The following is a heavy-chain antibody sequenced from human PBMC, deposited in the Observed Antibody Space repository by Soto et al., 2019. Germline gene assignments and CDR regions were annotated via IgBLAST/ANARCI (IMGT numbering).Heavy chain of an antibody. V-gene: IGHV4-39*01. Sequence: QLQLQESGPGLVKPSETLSLMCSVSDDSITSDKYYWGWIRQPQGKGLVWIGSIYYGGNAYYNPSRPTSVTISLGKSKSQFSLKLTSVTAADSAVYSCATLEGLATISYYFDFWGQGALVTVSS. CDR3: ATLEGLATISYYFDF. CDR1: DDSITSDKYY. J-gene: IGHJ4*02. CDR2: IYYGGNA. D-gene: IGHD3-9*01.